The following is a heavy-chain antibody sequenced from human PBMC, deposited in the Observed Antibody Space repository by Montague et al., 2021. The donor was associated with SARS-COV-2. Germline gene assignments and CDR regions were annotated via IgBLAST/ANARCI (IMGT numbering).Heavy chain of an antibody. D-gene: IGHD1-20*01. J-gene: IGHJ4*02. V-gene: IGHV4-4*07. CDR1: GGSISGYY. Sequence: SETLSLTCTVSGGSISGYYWSWFRQSSGKGLEWIGRIYNSGSTSXNPSLKSRVTMSVDTSKNQFSLKLSSVTAADTAVYYCVRDQGRSNWNYPDYWSQGTLVTVSS. CDR3: VRDQGRSNWNYPDY. CDR2: IYNSGST.